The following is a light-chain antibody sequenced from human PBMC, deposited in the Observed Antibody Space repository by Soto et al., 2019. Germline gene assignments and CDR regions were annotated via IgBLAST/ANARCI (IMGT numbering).Light chain of an antibody. CDR3: QVWDSSSDPYV. CDR2: DDF. J-gene: IGLJ1*01. Sequence: SSELTQPPSVSVAPGQTARITCGGNNIGSKSVHWYQQRPGQAPVLVVYDDFDRPSGIPERFSGSNSGNTATLTISRVEAGDEADYYCQVWDSSSDPYVFGPGTKLTVL. CDR1: NIGSKS. V-gene: IGLV3-21*02.